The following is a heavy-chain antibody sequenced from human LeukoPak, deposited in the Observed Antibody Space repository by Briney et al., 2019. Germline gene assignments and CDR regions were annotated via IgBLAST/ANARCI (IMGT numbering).Heavy chain of an antibody. CDR2: ITYRGSG. Sequence: GSLRLSCAASGFTFSSYWMSWVRQPPGKGLEWVGEITYRGSGNYNPSLKGRATISINVSQRQFSLSLRSVTAADTATYYCGVYGGDWRFDFWGQGTPITVSS. D-gene: IGHD2-21*02. CDR3: GVYGGDWRFDF. CDR1: GFTFSSYW. J-gene: IGHJ4*02. V-gene: IGHV4-34*08.